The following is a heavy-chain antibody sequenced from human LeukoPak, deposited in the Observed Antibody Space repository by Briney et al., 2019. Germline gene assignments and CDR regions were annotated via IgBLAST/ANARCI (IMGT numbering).Heavy chain of an antibody. V-gene: IGHV3-30-3*01. CDR2: ISYDGSNK. D-gene: IGHD2/OR15-2a*01. CDR1: GFTFSSYA. Sequence: GGSLRLSCAASGFTFSSYAMHWVRQAPGKGLEWVAVISYDGSNKYYADSVKGRFTISRDNSKNTLYLQMNSLRAEDTAVYYCARDGFNIYGMDVWGQGTTVTVSS. J-gene: IGHJ6*02. CDR3: ARDGFNIYGMDV.